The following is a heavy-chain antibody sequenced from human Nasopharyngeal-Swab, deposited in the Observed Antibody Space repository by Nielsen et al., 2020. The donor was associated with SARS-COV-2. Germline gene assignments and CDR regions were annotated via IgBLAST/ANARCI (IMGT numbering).Heavy chain of an antibody. J-gene: IGHJ4*02. CDR2: ISGSGGST. CDR3: AKEVAAAIGEYYFDY. V-gene: IGHV3-23*01. D-gene: IGHD6-13*01. CDR1: GFTFSSFV. Sequence: GESLKISCAASGFTFSSFVMCWVRQHPGKGLEWVAAISGSGGSTYYADSLKGRFTISRDNSKNTMYLQMNSLRAKDTAVYYCAKEVAAAIGEYYFDYWGQGTLVTVSS.